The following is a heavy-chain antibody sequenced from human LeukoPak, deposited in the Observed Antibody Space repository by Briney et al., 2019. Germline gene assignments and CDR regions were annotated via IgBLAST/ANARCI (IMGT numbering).Heavy chain of an antibody. CDR1: GFTFSSYG. CDR3: AKDGYDNNYYYYYMDV. J-gene: IGHJ6*03. CDR2: IRYDGSNK. V-gene: IGHV3-30*02. Sequence: GGSLRLSCAASGFTFSSYGMHWVRQAPGKGLEWVAFIRYDGSNKYYADSVKGRFTISRDNSKNTLYLQMNSLRAEDTAVYYCAKDGYDNNYYYYYMDVWGKGTTVTVSS. D-gene: IGHD5-12*01.